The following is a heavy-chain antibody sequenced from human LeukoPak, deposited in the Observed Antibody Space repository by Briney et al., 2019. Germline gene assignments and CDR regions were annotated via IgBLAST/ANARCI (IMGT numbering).Heavy chain of an antibody. D-gene: IGHD6-25*01. Sequence: PGGSPRLSCAASGLTVRSDYMTWVRQAPGKGLQWVSVIYSGGNTYYGDSVKGRFTLSRDDSKNTLYLQMDSLRAEDTGMYYCARDGLSSSGLYGVAWGQGTLV. CDR3: ARDGLSSSGLYGVA. V-gene: IGHV3-66*01. CDR1: GLTVRSDY. J-gene: IGHJ5*02. CDR2: IYSGGNT.